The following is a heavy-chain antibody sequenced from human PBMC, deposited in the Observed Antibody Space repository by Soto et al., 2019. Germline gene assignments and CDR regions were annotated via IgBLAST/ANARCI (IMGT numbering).Heavy chain of an antibody. CDR1: GGTFSNYA. CDR3: ARARSEQVGATGDFDY. CDR2: IIPIFGTA. J-gene: IGHJ4*02. Sequence: QVQLVQSGAEVKKPGSSVKVSCKASGGTFSNYAISWVRQAPGQGLEWMGGIIPIFGTANYAQKFQGRVTITADECTSTAYMELSSLRSGDTAVYYCARARSEQVGATGDFDYWGQGTLVTVSS. D-gene: IGHD1-26*01. V-gene: IGHV1-69*01.